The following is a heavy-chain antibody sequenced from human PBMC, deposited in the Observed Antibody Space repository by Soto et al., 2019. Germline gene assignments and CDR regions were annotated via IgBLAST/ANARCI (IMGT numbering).Heavy chain of an antibody. V-gene: IGHV3-73*01. CDR2: IRSKANSYAT. J-gene: IGHJ4*02. CDR3: TRLPGGLSGESIDY. CDR1: GFTFSGSA. D-gene: IGHD3-16*01. Sequence: EVPLVESGGGLVQPGGSLKLSCAASGFTFSGSAMHWVRQASGKGLEWVGRIRSKANSYATAYAASVKGRFTISRDDSKNTAYLQMNSLKTEDTAVYYCTRLPGGLSGESIDYWGQGTLVTVSS.